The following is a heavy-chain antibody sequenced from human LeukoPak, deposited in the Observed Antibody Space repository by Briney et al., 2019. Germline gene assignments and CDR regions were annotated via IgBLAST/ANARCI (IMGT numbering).Heavy chain of an antibody. J-gene: IGHJ4*02. CDR2: IYTSGST. D-gene: IGHD3-3*01. CDR1: GGSISSYY. V-gene: IGHV4-4*07. Sequence: PSETLSLTCTVSGGSISSYYWSWIRQPAGKGLEWIGRIYTSGSTYYNPSLKSRVTISVDTSKNQFSLKLSSVTAADTAVYYCARHPVGPGVFGVVTQLDYWGQGTLVTVSS. CDR3: ARHPVGPGVFGVVTQLDY.